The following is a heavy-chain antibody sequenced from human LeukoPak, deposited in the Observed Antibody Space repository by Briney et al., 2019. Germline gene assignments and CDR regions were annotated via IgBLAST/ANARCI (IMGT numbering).Heavy chain of an antibody. CDR2: IYYSGST. J-gene: IGHJ5*02. CDR1: GGSISSQY. V-gene: IGHV4-59*08. Sequence: SETLSLTCTVSGGSISSQYWSWIRQPPEKGLEWIGYIYYSGSTNYNPSLKSRVTISVDTSKNQFSLKLSSVTAADTAVYYCARQYSGSYSDWFDPWGQGTLVTVSS. D-gene: IGHD1-26*01. CDR3: ARQYSGSYSDWFDP.